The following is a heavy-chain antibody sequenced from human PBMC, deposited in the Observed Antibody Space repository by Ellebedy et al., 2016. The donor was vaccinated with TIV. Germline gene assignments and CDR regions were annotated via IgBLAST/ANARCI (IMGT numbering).Heavy chain of an antibody. CDR3: ATSPAMATRIDH. CDR2: FYSSGIT. J-gene: IGHJ5*02. V-gene: IGHV4-39*01. CDR1: GGSINSSYY. Sequence: MPSETLSLTCTVSGGSINSSYYWGWIRQPPGMGLEWIGTFYSSGITYYNSSLKSRVTMSVPTSKNHFFLMLTSVTATDTAVYYCATSPAMATRIDHWGRGTLFTVSS. D-gene: IGHD5-24*01.